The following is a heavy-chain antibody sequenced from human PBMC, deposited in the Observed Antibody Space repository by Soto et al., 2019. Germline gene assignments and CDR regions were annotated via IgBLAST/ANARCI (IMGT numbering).Heavy chain of an antibody. CDR2: IIPMFSTP. D-gene: IGHD3-16*01. CDR1: GGRLRIEA. Sequence: SLVNGSWKGFGGRLRIEAVGWVRQAPGHGLAWMGMIIPMFSTPHYAQKFQGRVTFIADESTTTVNMEMRGLTYEDTAVYYCARAQFSDIMTADDYGMDVWGQGTSVTVSS. J-gene: IGHJ6*02. V-gene: IGHV1-69*15. CDR3: ARAQFSDIMTADDYGMDV.